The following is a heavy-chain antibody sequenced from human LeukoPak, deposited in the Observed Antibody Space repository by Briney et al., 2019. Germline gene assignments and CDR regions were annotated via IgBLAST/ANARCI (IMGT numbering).Heavy chain of an antibody. D-gene: IGHD3-3*01. CDR2: IYYSGST. V-gene: IGHV4-59*01. CDR3: ARVNSSGYYEYYYMDV. CDR1: GGSISSYY. J-gene: IGHJ6*03. Sequence: SETLSLTCTVSGGSISSYYWSWIRQPPGKGLEWIGYIYYSGSTNYNPSLKSRVTISVDTSKNQFSLKLSSVTAADTAVYYCARVNSSGYYEYYYMDVWGKGTTVAISS.